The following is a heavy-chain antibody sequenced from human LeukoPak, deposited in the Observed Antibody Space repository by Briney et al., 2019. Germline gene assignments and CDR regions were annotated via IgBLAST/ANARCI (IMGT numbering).Heavy chain of an antibody. Sequence: ASVKVSCKVSGYTLTELSMHWVRQAPGKGLEWMGGFDPEDGETIYAQKFQGRVTMTEDTSTDTAYMELSSLRSEDTAVYYCATDQSHGDYANFDYWGQGTLVTVSS. J-gene: IGHJ4*02. CDR1: GYTLTELS. CDR2: FDPEDGET. D-gene: IGHD4-17*01. CDR3: ATDQSHGDYANFDY. V-gene: IGHV1-24*01.